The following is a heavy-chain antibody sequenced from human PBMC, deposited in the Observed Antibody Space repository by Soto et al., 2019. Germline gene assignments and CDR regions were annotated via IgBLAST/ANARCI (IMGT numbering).Heavy chain of an antibody. Sequence: GGSLRLSCAASGFTFSSYGMHWVRQAPGKGLEWVAVISYDGSNKYYADSVKGRFTISRDNSKNTLYLQMNSLRAEDTAVYYCAKGFLLWELLGYYFDYWGQGTLVTVSS. CDR2: ISYDGSNK. D-gene: IGHD1-26*01. CDR3: AKGFLLWELLGYYFDY. CDR1: GFTFSSYG. J-gene: IGHJ4*02. V-gene: IGHV3-30*18.